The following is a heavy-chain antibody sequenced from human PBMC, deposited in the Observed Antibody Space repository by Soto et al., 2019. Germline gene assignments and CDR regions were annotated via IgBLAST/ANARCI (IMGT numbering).Heavy chain of an antibody. Sequence: PGGSLRLSCAASGFTFSSYAMSWVRQAPGKGLEWVSAISGSGGSTYYADSVKGRFTISRDNSKNTLYLQMNSLRAEDTAVYYCANSEEGPDYYYYYYMDVWGKGTTVTVSS. CDR2: ISGSGGST. CDR1: GFTFSSYA. V-gene: IGHV3-23*01. J-gene: IGHJ6*03. CDR3: ANSEEGPDYYYYYYMDV.